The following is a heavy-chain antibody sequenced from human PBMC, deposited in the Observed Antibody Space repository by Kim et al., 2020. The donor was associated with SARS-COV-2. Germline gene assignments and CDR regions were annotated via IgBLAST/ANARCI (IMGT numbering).Heavy chain of an antibody. Sequence: GSLRLSCAASGFPFSNYAMHWVRQAPGKGVEWVAGLSYDGNNRYNADSVKGRFTISRDNSQNTLYLQMNSLRSDDTAIYYCAKDLFMARGGVFDSWGQGTLVSVSS. J-gene: IGHJ4*02. V-gene: IGHV3-30*18. D-gene: IGHD3-10*01. CDR2: LSYDGNNR. CDR1: GFPFSNYA. CDR3: AKDLFMARGGVFDS.